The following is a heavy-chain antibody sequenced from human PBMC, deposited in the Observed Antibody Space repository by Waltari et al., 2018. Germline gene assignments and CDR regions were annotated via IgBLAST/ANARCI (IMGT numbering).Heavy chain of an antibody. V-gene: IGHV4-39*07. J-gene: IGHJ5*02. CDR2: IYYSGST. CDR1: GGSLRSSRYY. Sequence: QLQLQESGPGLVKPSETLSLTCTVSGGSLRSSRYYWGWLRQPPGQGLVRIGSIYYSGSTDYNPSLKSRVTISVDTSKNQFSLKLSSVTAADTAVYYCARHADYDYVWGSYRYTGGGWFDPWGQGTLVTVSS. CDR3: ARHADYDYVWGSYRYTGGGWFDP. D-gene: IGHD3-16*02.